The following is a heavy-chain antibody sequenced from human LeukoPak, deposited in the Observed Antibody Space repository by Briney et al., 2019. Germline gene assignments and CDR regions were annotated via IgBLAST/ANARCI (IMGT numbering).Heavy chain of an antibody. D-gene: IGHD3-16*01. Sequence: GGSLRLSCAASGFTFSTYAMNWVRQAPGKGLEWVSFISGTGGTTFYADSVKGRFIISRDNSKNTLYLQMNSLRAEDTAVYYCAKDKTDGGPGDFDYWGQGTLVTVSS. CDR1: GFTFSTYA. J-gene: IGHJ4*02. CDR3: AKDKTDGGPGDFDY. V-gene: IGHV3-23*01. CDR2: ISGTGGTT.